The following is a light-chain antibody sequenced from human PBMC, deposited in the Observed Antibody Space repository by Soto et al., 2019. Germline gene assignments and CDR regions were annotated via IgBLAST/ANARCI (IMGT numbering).Light chain of an antibody. CDR2: DVS. CDR1: QSIGAY. CDR3: QEYNRIAT. V-gene: IGKV1-5*01. J-gene: IGKJ2*01. Sequence: DIQMTQSPSTLSASVGDRVSITCRASQSIGAYLAWYHQKPGKAPRVLMYDVSTLESGVPSRFSGSGSGTEFTLTISSLQPDDFGNYYCQEYNRIATFGQGTKLEIK.